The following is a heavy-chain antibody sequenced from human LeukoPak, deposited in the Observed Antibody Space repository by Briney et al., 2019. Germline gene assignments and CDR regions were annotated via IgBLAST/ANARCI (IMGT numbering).Heavy chain of an antibody. D-gene: IGHD6-19*01. CDR1: GFTFSSYN. CDR3: ARRSGIAVAGAFDY. Sequence: GGSLRLSCAASGFTFSSYNMNWVRQAPGKGLEWVSGISGSGDSTYYADSVKGRFTISRDNSKNTLYLQMNSLRAEDTAVYYCARRSGIAVAGAFDYWGQGTLVTVSS. V-gene: IGHV3-23*01. J-gene: IGHJ4*02. CDR2: ISGSGDST.